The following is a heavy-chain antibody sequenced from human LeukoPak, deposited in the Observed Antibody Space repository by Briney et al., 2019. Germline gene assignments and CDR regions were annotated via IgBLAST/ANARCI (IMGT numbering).Heavy chain of an antibody. CDR1: GFTFSSYA. CDR3: AKEGISGSYYYFDY. Sequence: PGGSLRLSCAASGFTFSSYAMHWVRQAPGKGLEWVSGISWNSGSIGYADSVKGRFTISRDNAKNSLYLQMNSLRAEDTALYYCAKEGISGSYYYFDYWGQGTLVTVSS. D-gene: IGHD1-26*01. CDR2: ISWNSGSI. V-gene: IGHV3-9*01. J-gene: IGHJ4*02.